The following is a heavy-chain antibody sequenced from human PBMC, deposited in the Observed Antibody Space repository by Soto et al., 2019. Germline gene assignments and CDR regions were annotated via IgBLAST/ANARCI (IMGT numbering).Heavy chain of an antibody. D-gene: IGHD6-19*01. CDR3: ARYSGWYDRGWFDP. CDR1: GYTFTSYG. CDR2: ISAYNGNT. Sequence: QVQLVQSGAEVKKPGASVKVSCKASGYTFTSYGISWVRQAPGQGLEWMGWISAYNGNTNYAQKLQGRVTMTTDASTRTAYMELRGLRSADTAGYYCARYSGWYDRGWFDPWGQGTLVTVSS. V-gene: IGHV1-18*01. J-gene: IGHJ5*02.